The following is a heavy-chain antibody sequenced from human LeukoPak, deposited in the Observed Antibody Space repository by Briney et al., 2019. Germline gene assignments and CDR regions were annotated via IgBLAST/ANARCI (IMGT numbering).Heavy chain of an antibody. CDR3: ARDLLVGYYDSSGYTDY. CDR1: GYTFTGYY. CDR2: INPNSGGT. V-gene: IGHV1-2*06. D-gene: IGHD3-22*01. Sequence: ASVKVSCKASGYTFTGYYMHWVRQAPGQGLEWMGRINPNSGGTNYAQKFQGRVTMTRDTSISTAYMELSRPRSDDTAVYYCARDLLVGYYDSSGYTDYWGQGTLVTVSS. J-gene: IGHJ4*02.